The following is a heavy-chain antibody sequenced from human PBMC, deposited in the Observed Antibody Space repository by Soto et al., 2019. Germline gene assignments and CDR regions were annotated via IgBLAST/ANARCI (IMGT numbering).Heavy chain of an antibody. J-gene: IGHJ4*02. CDR2: ISYDGSNK. CDR3: AREEGDSSSWYFEY. D-gene: IGHD6-13*01. CDR1: GFTFSSCA. Sequence: QVQLVESGGGVVQPGRSLRLSCAASGFTFSSCAMHWVRQAPGKGLEWVAVISYDGSNKYYADSVKGRFTISRDNSKNTLYLQMNSLRAEDTAVYYCAREEGDSSSWYFEYWGQGTLVTVSS. V-gene: IGHV3-30-3*01.